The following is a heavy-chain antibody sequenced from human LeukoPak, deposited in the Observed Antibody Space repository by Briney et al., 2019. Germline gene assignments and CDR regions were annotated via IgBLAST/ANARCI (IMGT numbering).Heavy chain of an antibody. V-gene: IGHV4-39*01. CDR2: IYYSGST. J-gene: IGHJ5*02. Sequence: TSETLSLTCTVSGVSISSSSYYWGWIRQPPGKGLEWIGSIYYSGSTYHNPSLKSRVTISVDTSKNQFSLKLSSVTAADTAVYYCARTYYYDKDWFDPWGQGTLVTVSS. CDR1: GVSISSSSYY. CDR3: ARTYYYDKDWFDP. D-gene: IGHD3-22*01.